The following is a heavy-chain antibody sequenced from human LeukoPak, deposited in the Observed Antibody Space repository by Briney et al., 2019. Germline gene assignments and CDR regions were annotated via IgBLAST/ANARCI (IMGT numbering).Heavy chain of an antibody. CDR2: INHDGGEI. CDR1: GFTFSSYS. V-gene: IGHV3-7*01. J-gene: IGHJ4*02. Sequence: GGSLRLSCAASGFTFSSYSMNWVRQAPGKGLEWVANINHDGGEIFYVDSVKGRFTISRDNAKNSLYLQMNSLRGEDTAVYHCVRDNWNDVYWGQGTLVTVSS. CDR3: VRDNWNDVY. D-gene: IGHD1-20*01.